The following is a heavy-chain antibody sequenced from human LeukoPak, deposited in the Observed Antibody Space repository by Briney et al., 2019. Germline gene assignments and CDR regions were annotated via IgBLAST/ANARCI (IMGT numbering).Heavy chain of an antibody. V-gene: IGHV4-30-2*01. CDR1: GGSISSGGYY. D-gene: IGHD1-26*01. Sequence: SETLSLTCTVSGGSISSGGYYWSWIRQPPGKGLEWIGYIYHSGSTYYNPSLKSRVTISVDRSKNQFSLKLSSVTAADTAVYYCASRLIVGATTDAFDIWGQGTMVTVSS. CDR3: ASRLIVGATTDAFDI. CDR2: IYHSGST. J-gene: IGHJ3*02.